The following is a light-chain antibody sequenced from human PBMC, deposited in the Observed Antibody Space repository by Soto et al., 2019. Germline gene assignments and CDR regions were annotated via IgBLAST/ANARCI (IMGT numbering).Light chain of an antibody. V-gene: IGKV3-15*01. Sequence: EIVVTQSPATLSVSPWEGATLSCKASQSLSSNLAWYKQKPGQAPRLLIYGASTRATGIPARFSGSGSGTEFTLTISSLQSADFAVYYCQQYNNWPPITFGQGTRLEIK. CDR2: GAS. CDR3: QQYNNWPPIT. CDR1: QSLSSN. J-gene: IGKJ5*01.